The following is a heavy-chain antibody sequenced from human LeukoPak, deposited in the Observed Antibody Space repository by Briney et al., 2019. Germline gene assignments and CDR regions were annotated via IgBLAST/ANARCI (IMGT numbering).Heavy chain of an antibody. CDR2: IYHSGST. J-gene: IGHJ3*02. D-gene: IGHD3-10*01. Sequence: PSQTLSLTCAVSGGSISSGGYSWSWIRQPPGKGLEWIGYIYHSGSTYYNPSLKSRVTISVDRSKNQFSLKLSSVTAADTAVYYCARMVRGVPSAFDIWGQGTMVTVSS. V-gene: IGHV4-30-2*01. CDR1: GGSISSGGYS. CDR3: ARMVRGVPSAFDI.